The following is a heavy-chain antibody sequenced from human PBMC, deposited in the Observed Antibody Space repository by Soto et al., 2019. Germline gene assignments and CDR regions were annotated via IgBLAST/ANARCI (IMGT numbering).Heavy chain of an antibody. CDR1: GSTFSNYG. V-gene: IGHV3-21*06. D-gene: IGHD2-2*01. CDR2: IDESGNYI. J-gene: IGHJ4*02. Sequence: EVQVVESGGGLVKPGGSLRLSCTASGSTFSNYGMNWVRQAPGKGLEWVSSIDESGNYIYYADSVQGRFIISRDNVKNSLYLTINSLRAEETAVYFCARDESAGSSIRYWGQGTLVTVSS. CDR3: ARDESAGSSIRY.